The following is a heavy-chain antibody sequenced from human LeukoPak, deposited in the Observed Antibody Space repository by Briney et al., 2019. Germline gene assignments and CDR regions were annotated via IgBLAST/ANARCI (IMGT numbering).Heavy chain of an antibody. CDR1: GFTFSSHA. Sequence: GGSLRLSCAASGFTFSSHAMNWVRQAPGTGLEWVSIISGSGISTYYADSVKGRFTISRDNSKNTLYLQMNSLRAEDTAVYYCAKDQNGYNKPADYWGQGTLVTVSS. CDR3: AKDQNGYNKPADY. J-gene: IGHJ4*02. CDR2: ISGSGIST. V-gene: IGHV3-23*01. D-gene: IGHD5-24*01.